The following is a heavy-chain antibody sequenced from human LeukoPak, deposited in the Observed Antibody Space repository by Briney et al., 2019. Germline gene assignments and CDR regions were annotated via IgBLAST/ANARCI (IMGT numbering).Heavy chain of an antibody. Sequence: GASVKVSCKASGGTFSSYAISWVRQAPGQALEWMGWINPDSGGTNYAQKFQGRVTMTRDTSISTAYMEVSRLRSDDTAVYYCAREGSGWYGNFDYWGQGTLVTVSS. CDR2: INPDSGGT. CDR1: GGTFSSYA. D-gene: IGHD6-19*01. CDR3: AREGSGWYGNFDY. J-gene: IGHJ4*02. V-gene: IGHV1-2*02.